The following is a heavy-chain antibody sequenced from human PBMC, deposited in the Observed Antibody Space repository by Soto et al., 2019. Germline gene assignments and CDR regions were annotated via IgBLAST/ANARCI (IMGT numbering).Heavy chain of an antibody. CDR3: ARGGYCSGGSCPAYGFDP. Sequence: ASVKVSCKASGYTLTSYAMHWVRQAPGQRLEWMGWINAGNGNTKYSQKFQGRVTITRDTSASTAYMELSSLRSEDTAVYYCARGGYCSGGSCPAYGFDPWGQGTLVTVSS. D-gene: IGHD2-15*01. V-gene: IGHV1-3*01. CDR2: INAGNGNT. J-gene: IGHJ5*02. CDR1: GYTLTSYA.